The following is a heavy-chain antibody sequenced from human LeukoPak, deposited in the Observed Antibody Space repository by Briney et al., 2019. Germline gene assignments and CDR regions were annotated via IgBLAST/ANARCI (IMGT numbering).Heavy chain of an antibody. CDR2: ISGSGGST. J-gene: IGHJ4*02. CDR3: ATGRRRVLRTTFDY. D-gene: IGHD1/OR15-1a*01. CDR1: GFTFSSYA. Sequence: GGSLRLSCAASGFTFSSYAMSWVRQAPGKGLEWVSAISGSGGSTYYADSVKGRFTISRDNSKNTLYLQMNSLRAEDTAAYYCATGRRRVLRTTFDYWGQGTLVTVSS. V-gene: IGHV3-23*01.